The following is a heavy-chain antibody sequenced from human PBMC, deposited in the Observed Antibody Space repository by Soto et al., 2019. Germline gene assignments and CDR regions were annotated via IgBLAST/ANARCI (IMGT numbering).Heavy chain of an antibody. CDR2: IYYSGSS. Sequence: SETLSLTCTVSGGSITSSEYYWAWIRQPPGKGLQFVGTIYYSGSSYSNPSLKSRLSMSVDTSKNQFSLTMKSVTAADTGVYYCASHPLNWSDADSWXQGVLVTVSS. CDR1: GGSITSSEYY. CDR3: ASHPLNWSDADS. V-gene: IGHV4-39*01. J-gene: IGHJ4*02. D-gene: IGHD1-1*01.